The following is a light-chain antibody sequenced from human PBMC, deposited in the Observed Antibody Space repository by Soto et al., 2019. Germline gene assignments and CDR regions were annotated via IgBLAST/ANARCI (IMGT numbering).Light chain of an antibody. CDR3: QQSYSNPST. J-gene: IGKJ4*01. Sequence: DIQMTQSPSSLSASVGDRVTITCRASQSISSHLNWYQQKPGKAPNLLIYAASTLQSEVPSRFSGTGSGTDFTLTINSLQPEDSATYYCQQSYSNPSTFGGRTEVEIK. V-gene: IGKV1-39*01. CDR2: AAS. CDR1: QSISSH.